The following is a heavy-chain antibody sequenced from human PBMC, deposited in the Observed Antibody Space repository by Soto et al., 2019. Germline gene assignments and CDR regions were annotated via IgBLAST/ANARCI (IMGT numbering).Heavy chain of an antibody. CDR3: VKVSGYCTGGSCFSYFDY. CDR2: ISGGGGNI. D-gene: IGHD2-15*01. Sequence: VQLVESGGGLVQPGGSLRLSCSGSGFTFSHHSLYWVRQPPGKGLQCVSSISGGGGNIYYAESVKGRFTISRDNSKNTLYLQMTSLSSEDSAVYYCVKVSGYCTGGSCFSYFDYWGQGTPVTVSS. CDR1: GFTFSHHS. V-gene: IGHV3-64D*06. J-gene: IGHJ4*02.